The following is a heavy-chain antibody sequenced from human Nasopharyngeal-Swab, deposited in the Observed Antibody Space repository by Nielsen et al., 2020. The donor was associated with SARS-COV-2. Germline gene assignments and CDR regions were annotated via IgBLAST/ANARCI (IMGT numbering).Heavy chain of an antibody. CDR2: MNPNSGNT. Sequence: WVRQAPGQGLEWMGWMNPNSGNTGYAQKFQGRVTMTRNTSISTAHMELSSLRSEDTAVYYCARVPRLRYFDWLLYSYYYYGMDVWGQGTTVTVSS. D-gene: IGHD3-9*01. V-gene: IGHV1-8*01. J-gene: IGHJ6*02. CDR3: ARVPRLRYFDWLLYSYYYYGMDV.